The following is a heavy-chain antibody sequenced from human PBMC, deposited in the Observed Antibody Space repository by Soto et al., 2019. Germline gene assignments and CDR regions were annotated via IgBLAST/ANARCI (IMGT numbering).Heavy chain of an antibody. D-gene: IGHD2-2*01. J-gene: IGHJ6*02. CDR1: GYSFTSYW. Sequence: GGSLRLSCKGSGYSFTSYWIGWVRQMPGKSLEWMGIIYPGDTDTRYSPSFQGQVTISADESISTAYLQRSSLKASDPAMYYCARSHCSSTSCPVVYYYGMDVWGQGTTVTVSS. V-gene: IGHV5-51*01. CDR2: IYPGDTDT. CDR3: ARSHCSSTSCPVVYYYGMDV.